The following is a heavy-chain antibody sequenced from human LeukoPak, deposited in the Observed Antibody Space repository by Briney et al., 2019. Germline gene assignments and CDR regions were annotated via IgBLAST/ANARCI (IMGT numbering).Heavy chain of an antibody. D-gene: IGHD2-2*01. Sequence: SGGSLRLSCAASGFTFSSYSMAWARQAPGKGLEWVSSISSSSSYIYYADSVKGLFTISRDNAKNSLYLQMNSLRAEETAVYYCATIVVAGTWGQGTLVTVSS. CDR2: ISSSSSYI. CDR3: ATIVVAGT. CDR1: GFTFSSYS. J-gene: IGHJ5*02. V-gene: IGHV3-21*01.